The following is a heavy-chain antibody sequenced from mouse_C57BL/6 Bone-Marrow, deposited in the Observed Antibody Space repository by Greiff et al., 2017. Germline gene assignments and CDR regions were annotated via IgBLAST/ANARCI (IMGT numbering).Heavy chain of an antibody. Sequence: QVQLQQPGAELVKPGASVKLSCKASGYTFTSYWMHWVKHRPGQGLEWIGMIHPNSGSTNYNEKFKSKATLTVDKSSSTAYMQLSSLTSEDSAVYYCARGITTVVATSYYAMDYWGQGTSVTVSS. CDR1: GYTFTSYW. V-gene: IGHV1-64*01. D-gene: IGHD1-1*01. CDR2: IHPNSGST. J-gene: IGHJ4*01. CDR3: ARGITTVVATSYYAMDY.